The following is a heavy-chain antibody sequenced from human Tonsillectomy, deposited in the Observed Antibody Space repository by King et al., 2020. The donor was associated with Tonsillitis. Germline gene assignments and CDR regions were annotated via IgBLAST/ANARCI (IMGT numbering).Heavy chain of an antibody. CDR3: SKREYSSSWYVIGDY. J-gene: IGHJ4*02. CDR1: GFTFSSYA. Sequence: VQLVESGGGLVQPGGSLRLSCAASGFTFSSYAMSWVRQAPGKGLEWASAISGSGSNTYYADSVKGRFTISRDNSKNTLYLQINSLRAEDTAVYYCSKREYSSSWYVIGDYWGQGTLVTVSS. V-gene: IGHV3-23*04. CDR2: ISGSGSNT. D-gene: IGHD6-13*01.